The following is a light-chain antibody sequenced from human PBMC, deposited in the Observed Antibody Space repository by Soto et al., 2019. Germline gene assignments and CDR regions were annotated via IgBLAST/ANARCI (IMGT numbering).Light chain of an antibody. Sequence: QSALTQPPSVSGSPGQSVTISCTGTSSDVGSYNGVSWYQQPPGTAPKLIIYEGSNRPSGVPDRFSGSKSGNTASLTISGLQAEDEADYYCNSYTISSTYVFGTGTKVTAL. V-gene: IGLV2-18*02. CDR1: SSDVGSYNG. CDR2: EGS. J-gene: IGLJ1*01. CDR3: NSYTISSTYV.